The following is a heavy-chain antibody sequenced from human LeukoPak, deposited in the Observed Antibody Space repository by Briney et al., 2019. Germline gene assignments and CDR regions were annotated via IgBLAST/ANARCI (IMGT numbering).Heavy chain of an antibody. CDR1: GGSISSDSYY. J-gene: IGHJ4*02. V-gene: IGHV4-39*01. CDR3: ARRTDDLGSYFDY. D-gene: IGHD3-10*01. CDR2: FYYSGST. Sequence: SETLSLTCTVSGGSISSDSYYWGWIRQPPGKGPEWIGSFYYSGSTYYNPSLRSRVTISVDTSKNQVSLKLFSVTAADTAVYYCARRTDDLGSYFDYWGQGTLVTVSS.